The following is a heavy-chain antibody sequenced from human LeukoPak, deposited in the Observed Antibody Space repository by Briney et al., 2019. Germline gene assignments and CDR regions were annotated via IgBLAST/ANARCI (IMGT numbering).Heavy chain of an antibody. CDR1: GFTFSSYS. CDR3: ALGGVYDSSGYYPIDY. CDR2: ISSSSSYI. D-gene: IGHD3-22*01. J-gene: IGHJ4*02. Sequence: GGSLRLSCAASGFTFSSYSMNWVRQAPGKGLEWVSSISSSSSYIYYADSVKGRFTISRDNAKNSLYLQMNSLRAEDTAVYYCALGGVYDSSGYYPIDYWGQGTLVTVSS. V-gene: IGHV3-21*04.